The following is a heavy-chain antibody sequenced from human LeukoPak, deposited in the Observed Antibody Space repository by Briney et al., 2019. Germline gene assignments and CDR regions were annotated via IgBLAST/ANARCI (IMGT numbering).Heavy chain of an antibody. D-gene: IGHD2-2*01. J-gene: IGHJ4*02. V-gene: IGHV3-23*01. CDR2: ISGSGVST. CDR1: GFTFGNYA. Sequence: GGSLRLSCAASGFTFGNYAMSWVRQAPGKGLEWVSAISGSGVSTFYADSVKGRFTISRDNSKNTLYLQMDSLRTEDTAVYYCAKGQRGTTLADYWGQGTLVTVSS. CDR3: AKGQRGTTLADY.